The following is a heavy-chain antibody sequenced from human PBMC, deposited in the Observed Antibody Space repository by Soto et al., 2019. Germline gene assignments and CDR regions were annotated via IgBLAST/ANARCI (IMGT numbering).Heavy chain of an antibody. D-gene: IGHD1-1*01. V-gene: IGHV3-23*01. CDR2: VYGGGNGA. Sequence: EMQLLESGGGLVQPGGSLRLSCAASGFTFSNFAMSWVRQAPGKGLEWVSGVYGGGNGALYADSVKGRFIISRDNSKNTLYLHMNSLRAGDTAVYYCAKFERALHHNYHMDVWGQGTTVTVSS. CDR1: GFTFSNFA. CDR3: AKFERALHHNYHMDV. J-gene: IGHJ6*02.